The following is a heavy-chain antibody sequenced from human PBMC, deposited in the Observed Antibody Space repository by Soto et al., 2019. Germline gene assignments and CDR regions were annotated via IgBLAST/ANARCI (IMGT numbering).Heavy chain of an antibody. D-gene: IGHD3-22*01. Sequence: ASVKVSCKASGYTFTGYYMHWVRQAPGQGLEWMGWINPNSGGTNYAQKLQGRVTMTRDTSISTAYMELSRLRSDDTAVYYCARDPYYYDSSGPVVGGFDPWGQGTLVTVS. CDR3: ARDPYYYDSSGPVVGGFDP. CDR1: GYTFTGYY. CDR2: INPNSGGT. V-gene: IGHV1-2*02. J-gene: IGHJ5*02.